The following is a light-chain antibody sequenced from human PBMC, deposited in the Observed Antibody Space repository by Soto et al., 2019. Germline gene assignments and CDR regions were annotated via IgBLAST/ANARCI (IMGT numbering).Light chain of an antibody. CDR3: QKYNSARPLT. CDR2: AAS. V-gene: IGKV1-27*01. Sequence: DIQMTQSPSSLSASVGDRVTITCRASQGISNYLAWYQQKPGKVPKLLIYAASNLQSGVPSRFSGSGSGTDFTHTISSLQPEDVATYYYQKYNSARPLTFGGGTKMEIK. J-gene: IGKJ4*01. CDR1: QGISNY.